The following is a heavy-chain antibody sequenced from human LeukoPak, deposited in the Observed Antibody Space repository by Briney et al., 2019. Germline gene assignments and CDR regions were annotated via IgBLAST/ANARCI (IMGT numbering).Heavy chain of an antibody. Sequence: PGGSLRLACAASGFTFSGYSMNWVRQAPGKGLEWVSSISSSSSYIYYADSVKGRFTISRDNAKNSLYLQMNSVRAEDTAVYYCARDSAAHGGYWGQGTLVTVSS. D-gene: IGHD6-25*01. CDR1: GFTFSGYS. J-gene: IGHJ4*02. CDR2: ISSSSSYI. CDR3: ARDSAAHGGY. V-gene: IGHV3-21*01.